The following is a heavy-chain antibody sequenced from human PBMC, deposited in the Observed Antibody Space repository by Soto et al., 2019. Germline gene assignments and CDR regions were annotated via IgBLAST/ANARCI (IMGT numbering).Heavy chain of an antibody. CDR1: GGSFNSGDYH. J-gene: IGHJ4*02. CDR3: AVCRGYSNYFFDA. Sequence: SETLSLTCTVSGGSFNSGDYHWNWIRQSPEKGLEWIGYIYYSGGTYYNPSLRSRLLISVDPSKNQFSLTLSSVTAADTAVYYCAVCRGYSNYFFDAWGPGTLVTVSS. CDR2: IYYSGGT. D-gene: IGHD3-22*01. V-gene: IGHV4-30-4*01.